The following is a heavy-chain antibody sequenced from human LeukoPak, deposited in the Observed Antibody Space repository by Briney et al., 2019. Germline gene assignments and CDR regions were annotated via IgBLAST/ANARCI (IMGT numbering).Heavy chain of an antibody. D-gene: IGHD2-2*01. J-gene: IGHJ5*02. CDR1: GYTFSNYW. Sequence: AESLKISCTASGYTFSNYWIGWVRQMPGKGLEWMGIVYPGDSDATYSSSFRGQVTFSVDESRAQVYLEWTSLKASDTAMYFCARESETSRRFYAPWGEGTLVTVSS. V-gene: IGHV5-51*01. CDR2: VYPGDSDA. CDR3: ARESETSRRFYAP.